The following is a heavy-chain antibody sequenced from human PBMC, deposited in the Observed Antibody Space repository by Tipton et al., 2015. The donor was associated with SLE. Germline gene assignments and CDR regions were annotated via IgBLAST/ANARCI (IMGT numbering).Heavy chain of an antibody. J-gene: IGHJ6*03. CDR2: WFSGGST. CDR1: GDSFYSWHDQ. CDR3: ARRKYYYMDV. Sequence: TLSLTCSVSGDSFYSWHDQWDWIRQSPGKGLEWIGSWFSGGSTSYNPSLKSRVTISVDMSKSQFSLNLNLVTAADTAIYYCARRKYYYMDVWGKGATVTVSS. V-gene: IGHV4-39*01.